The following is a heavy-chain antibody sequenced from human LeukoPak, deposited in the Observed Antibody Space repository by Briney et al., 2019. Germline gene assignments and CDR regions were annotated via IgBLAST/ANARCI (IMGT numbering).Heavy chain of an antibody. D-gene: IGHD5-12*01. Sequence: SETLSLTCTVSGGSISYGGYYWSWIRQHPGKGLEWIGYVSYSGSTYYNASLESRLSISVDTSKNQFSLNLRSVTAADTAVYYCARAPRGYSGYDFSYWFDPWGQGTLVTVSS. CDR1: GGSISYGGYY. V-gene: IGHV4-31*03. CDR3: ARAPRGYSGYDFSYWFDP. J-gene: IGHJ5*02. CDR2: VSYSGST.